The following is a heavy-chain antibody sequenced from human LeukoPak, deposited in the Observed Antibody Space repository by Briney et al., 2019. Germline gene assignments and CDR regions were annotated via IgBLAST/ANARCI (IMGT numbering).Heavy chain of an antibody. J-gene: IGHJ4*02. Sequence: GASVKVSCKASGGTFSSYAISWVRQAPGQGLGWMGRIIPIFGTANYAQKFQGRVTITTDESTSTAYMELSSLRSEDTAVYYCASRYSGSIDYWGRGTLVTVSS. V-gene: IGHV1-69*05. CDR2: IIPIFGTA. CDR1: GGTFSSYA. D-gene: IGHD5-12*01. CDR3: ASRYSGSIDY.